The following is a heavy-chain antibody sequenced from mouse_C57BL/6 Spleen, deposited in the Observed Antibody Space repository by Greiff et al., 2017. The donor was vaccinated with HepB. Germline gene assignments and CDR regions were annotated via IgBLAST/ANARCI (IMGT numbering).Heavy chain of an antibody. J-gene: IGHJ3*01. CDR2: IDPSDSYT. Sequence: VQLQQPGAELVKPGASVKLSCKASGYTFTSYWMQGVKQRPGQGLEWIGEIDPSDSYTNSNQKFKGKATLTVDTSSSTAYMQLSSLTSEDSAVYYCARQSSWDPWFAYWGQGTLVTVSA. CDR3: ARQSSWDPWFAY. V-gene: IGHV1-50*01. D-gene: IGHD1-1*01. CDR1: GYTFTSYW.